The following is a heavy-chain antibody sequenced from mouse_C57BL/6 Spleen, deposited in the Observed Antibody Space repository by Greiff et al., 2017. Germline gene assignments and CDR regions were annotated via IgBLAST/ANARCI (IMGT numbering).Heavy chain of an antibody. V-gene: IGHV5-4*01. D-gene: IGHD4-1*01. CDR2: ISDGGSYT. CDR3: ARDFRANWSWFAY. CDR1: GFTFSSYA. Sequence: EVKLVESGGGLVKPGGSLKLSCAASGFTFSSYAMSWVRQTPEKRLEWVATISDGGSYTYYPDNVKGRFTISRDNAKNNLYLQMSHLKSEDTAMYYCARDFRANWSWFAYWGQGTLVTVSA. J-gene: IGHJ3*01.